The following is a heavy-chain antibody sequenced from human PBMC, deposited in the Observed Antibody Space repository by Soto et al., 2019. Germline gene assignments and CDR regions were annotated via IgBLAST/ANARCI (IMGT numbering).Heavy chain of an antibody. V-gene: IGHV1-69*13. CDR1: GGTFSSYA. J-gene: IGHJ3*02. D-gene: IGHD5-18*01. Sequence: GASVKVSCKASGGTFSSYAISWVRQAPGQGLEWMGGVIPIFGTANYAQKFQGRVTITADESTSTAYMELSSLRSEDTAVYYCASDLRGYSYGSRAFDIWGQGTMVTVSS. CDR3: ASDLRGYSYGSRAFDI. CDR2: VIPIFGTA.